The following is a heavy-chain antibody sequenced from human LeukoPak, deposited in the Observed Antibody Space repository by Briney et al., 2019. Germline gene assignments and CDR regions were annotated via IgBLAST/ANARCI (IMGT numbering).Heavy chain of an antibody. CDR3: ARFTPYSSGWYLDY. J-gene: IGHJ4*02. CDR2: IYHSGST. Sequence: SETLSLTCTVSGYSISSGYYWGWIRQPPGKGLEWIGEIYHSGSTNYNPSLKSRVTISVDKSKNQFSLKLSSVTATDTAVYYCARFTPYSSGWYLDYWGQGTMVTVSS. D-gene: IGHD6-19*01. CDR1: GYSISSGYY. V-gene: IGHV4-38-2*02.